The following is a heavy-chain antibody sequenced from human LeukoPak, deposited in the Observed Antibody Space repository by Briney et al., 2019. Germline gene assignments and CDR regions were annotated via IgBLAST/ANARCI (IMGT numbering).Heavy chain of an antibody. CDR2: ISSSSRTI. CDR1: GFTFSSYA. Sequence: QPGGSLRLSCAASGFTFSSYAMSWVRQAPGKGLEWVSYISSSSRTIYYADSVKGRFTISRDNAKNSLYLQMNSLRAEDTAVYYCARDHYGDYGVDYWGPGTLVTVSS. V-gene: IGHV3-48*01. D-gene: IGHD4-17*01. J-gene: IGHJ4*02. CDR3: ARDHYGDYGVDY.